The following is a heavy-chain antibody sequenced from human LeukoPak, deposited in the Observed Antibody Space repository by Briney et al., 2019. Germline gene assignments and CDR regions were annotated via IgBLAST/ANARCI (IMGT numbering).Heavy chain of an antibody. V-gene: IGHV4-59*12. J-gene: IGHJ4*02. Sequence: SETLSLTCTVSGGSISSYYWSWIRQPPGKGLEWIGYIYYSGSTNYNPSLKSRVTISIDTSKNQFSLKLTSVTAADTAVYYCASIGGYGSGTYYIPPGVWGQGTLVTVSS. CDR3: ASIGGYGSGTYYIPPGV. D-gene: IGHD3-10*01. CDR2: IYYSGST. CDR1: GGSISSYY.